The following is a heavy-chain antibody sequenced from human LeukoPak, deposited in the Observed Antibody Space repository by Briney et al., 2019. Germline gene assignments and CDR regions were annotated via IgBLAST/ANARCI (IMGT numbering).Heavy chain of an antibody. CDR1: GFTFSSYS. J-gene: IGHJ6*03. Sequence: GGSLRLSCAASGFTFSSYSMNWVRQAPGKGLEWVSSISSSSSYIYYADSVKGRFTISRDNAKNSLYLQMNSLRAEDTAVYYCARDHGRFLEGIYYYYYMDVWGKWTTVTVSS. D-gene: IGHD3-3*01. V-gene: IGHV3-21*01. CDR3: ARDHGRFLEGIYYYYYMDV. CDR2: ISSSSSYI.